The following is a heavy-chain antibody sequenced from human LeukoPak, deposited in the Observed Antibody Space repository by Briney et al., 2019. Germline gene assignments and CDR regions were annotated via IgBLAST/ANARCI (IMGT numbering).Heavy chain of an antibody. CDR2: VNHSGST. J-gene: IGHJ1*01. CDR3: ARDGPHRHYYDSSGYYTH. D-gene: IGHD3-22*01. CDR1: GGSFSGYY. Sequence: SETLSLTCAVYGGSFSGYYWSWIRQPPGKGLEWIGEVNHSGSTNYNPSLKSRVTISVDTSKNQFSLKLSSVTAADTAVYYCARDGPHRHYYDSSGYYTHWGQGTLVTVSS. V-gene: IGHV4-34*01.